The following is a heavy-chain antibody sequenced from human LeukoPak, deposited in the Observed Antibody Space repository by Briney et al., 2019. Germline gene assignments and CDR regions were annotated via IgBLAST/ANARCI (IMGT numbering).Heavy chain of an antibody. CDR1: GGSFSGYY. V-gene: IGHV4-34*01. CDR2: INHSGST. J-gene: IGHJ4*02. CDR3: ARDRYYDSSGYGV. Sequence: SETLSLTCAVYGGSFSGYYWSWIRQPPGKGLEWIGEINHSGSTNYNPSLKSRVTISVDKSKNQFSLKLSSVTAADTAVYYCARDRYYDSSGYGVWGQGTLVTVSS. D-gene: IGHD3-22*01.